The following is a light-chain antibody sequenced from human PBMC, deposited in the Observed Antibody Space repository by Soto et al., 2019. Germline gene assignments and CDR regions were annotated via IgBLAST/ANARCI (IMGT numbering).Light chain of an antibody. J-gene: IGKJ3*01. CDR3: QQYASAPFS. Sequence: DIVVTQSPATLSASPGERVTLSCRASQFVSSRLAWFQQKPGQAPRLLIYAASTRATGIPDRFSGSASETDFTLTINRLEPEDSAVYYCQQYASAPFSLGPGTKVDIK. V-gene: IGKV3-20*01. CDR1: QFVSSR. CDR2: AAS.